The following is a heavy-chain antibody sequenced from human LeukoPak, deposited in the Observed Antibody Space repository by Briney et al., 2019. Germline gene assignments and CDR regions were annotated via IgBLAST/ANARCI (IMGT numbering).Heavy chain of an antibody. CDR1: GGSIRSSYYY. CDR2: IYYSGST. D-gene: IGHD3-10*01. CDR3: ARGTYYYGSGSYFV. Sequence: SETLSLTCTVSGGSIRSSYYYWGWIRQPPGKGLEWIGYIYYSGSTYHNPSLKSRVTISVDTSKNQFSLKLSSVTAADTAVYYCARGTYYYGSGSYFVWGQGTLVTVSS. V-gene: IGHV4-31*03. J-gene: IGHJ4*02.